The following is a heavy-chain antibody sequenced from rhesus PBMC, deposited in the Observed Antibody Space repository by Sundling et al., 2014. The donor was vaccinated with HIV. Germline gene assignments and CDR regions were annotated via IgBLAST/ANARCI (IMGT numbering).Heavy chain of an antibody. Sequence: EVQLVETGGGLVQPGGSLKLSCAASGFTFSSYGMSWVRQAPGKGLEWVSAINSGGDSTHYADSVKGRFTISRDNSKNTLSLQMNSLRTEDTAVYYCAKGWGGTKSDYWGQGVLVTVSS. CDR3: AKGWGGTKSDY. CDR2: INSGGDST. V-gene: IGHV3-103*01. CDR1: GFTFSSYG. D-gene: IGHD1-1*01. J-gene: IGHJ4*01.